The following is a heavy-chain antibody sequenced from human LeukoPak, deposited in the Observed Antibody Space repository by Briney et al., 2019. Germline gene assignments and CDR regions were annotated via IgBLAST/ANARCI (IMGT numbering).Heavy chain of an antibody. CDR2: ISSSGSTI. CDR1: GFTFNKYS. V-gene: IGHV3-48*01. J-gene: IGHJ4*02. CDR3: ARGFTYSTGWFSMGYYFDY. D-gene: IGHD6-19*01. Sequence: GGSLRLSCAASGFTFNKYSINWVRQAPGKGLEWVSYISSSGSTIYYADSVKGRFTISRDNAKNSPFLQMNSLRAEDTAVYYCARGFTYSTGWFSMGYYFDYWGQGTLVTVSS.